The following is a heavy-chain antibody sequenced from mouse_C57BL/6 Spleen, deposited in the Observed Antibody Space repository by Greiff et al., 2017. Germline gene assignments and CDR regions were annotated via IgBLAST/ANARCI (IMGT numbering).Heavy chain of an antibody. V-gene: IGHV5-6*02. D-gene: IGHD1-1*01. J-gene: IGHJ4*01. CDR1: GFTFSSYG. CDR3: ARDDGSSYVAMDY. Sequence: EVKVVESGGDLVKPGGSLKLSCAASGFTFSSYGMSWVRQTPDKRLEWVATISSGGSYTYYPDSVKGRYTISRDNAKNTLYVQMSSLKSEDTAMYYCARDDGSSYVAMDYWGQGTSVTVSS. CDR2: ISSGGSYT.